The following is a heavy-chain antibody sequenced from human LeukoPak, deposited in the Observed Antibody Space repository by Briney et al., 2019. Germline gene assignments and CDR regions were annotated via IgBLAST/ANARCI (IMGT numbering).Heavy chain of an antibody. J-gene: IGHJ4*02. V-gene: IGHV3-30-3*01. CDR2: ISYDGSNK. Sequence: GGSLRLSCAASGFTFSSYAMHWVRQAPGKGLEWVAVISYDGSNKYYADSVKGRFTISRDNSKNTLYLQMSSLRAEDTAVYYCASLIDYWGQGTLSPSPQ. CDR3: ASLIDY. CDR1: GFTFSSYA.